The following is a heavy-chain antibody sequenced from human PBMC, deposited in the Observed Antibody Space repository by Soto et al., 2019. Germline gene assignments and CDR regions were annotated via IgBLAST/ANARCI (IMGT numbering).Heavy chain of an antibody. CDR2: IYYSGST. D-gene: IGHD6-19*01. CDR3: ARHSGYSSGWHKYYFDY. V-gene: IGHV4-39*01. J-gene: IGHJ4*02. CDR1: GGSISSSSYY. Sequence: QLQLQESGPGLVKPSETLSLTCTVSGGSISSSSYYWGWIRQPPGKGLEWIGSIYYSGSTYYNPSLKSRVTISVDTSKNQFSLKLSSVTAADTAVYYCARHSGYSSGWHKYYFDYWGQGTLVTVSS.